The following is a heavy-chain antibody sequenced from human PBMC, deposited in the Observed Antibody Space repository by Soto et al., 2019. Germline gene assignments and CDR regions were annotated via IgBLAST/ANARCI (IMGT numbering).Heavy chain of an antibody. J-gene: IGHJ4*02. Sequence: PXVCLRLSCAACGFSFSSNAMSWVRRAPGKGLEWVSGITGSGGITDYADSVKGQFTISRDNSRNTLYLQMNYLRVEDTAVYFCAKNTTFYFDTTGPGDYFDSWGQRTLVTVSS. CDR3: AKNTTFYFDTTGPGDYFDS. CDR1: GFSFSSNA. D-gene: IGHD1-1*01. V-gene: IGHV3-23*01. CDR2: ITGSGGIT.